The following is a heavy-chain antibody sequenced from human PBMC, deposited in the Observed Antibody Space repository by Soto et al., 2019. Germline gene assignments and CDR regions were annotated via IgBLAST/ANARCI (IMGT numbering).Heavy chain of an antibody. CDR2: IYYSGST. CDR1: GGSISSGGYY. V-gene: IGHV4-31*03. J-gene: IGHJ4*02. D-gene: IGHD2-15*01. Sequence: SETLSLTCTVSGGSISSGGYYWSWIRQHPGRGLEWIGYIYYSGSTYYNPSLKSRVTISVDTTKNQFSLQLSSVTAADTAVYYCARDRECSGGTCYNYFDYWGQGALVTVSS. CDR3: ARDRECSGGTCYNYFDY.